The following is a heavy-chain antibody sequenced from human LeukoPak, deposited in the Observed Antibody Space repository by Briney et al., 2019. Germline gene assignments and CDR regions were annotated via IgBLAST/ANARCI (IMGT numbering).Heavy chain of an antibody. V-gene: IGHV1-2*02. Sequence: ASVKVSCKASGYTFTGLFMHWVRQAPGQGLEWMGWVNPHSGGTDNAQNFQGRVTMTRDTSINTAYMELTRMTSDDTAVYFCARGGGTSGPELDYWGQGTLVTVSS. CDR1: GYTFTGLF. CDR3: ARGGGTSGPELDY. D-gene: IGHD3-3*01. J-gene: IGHJ4*02. CDR2: VNPHSGGT.